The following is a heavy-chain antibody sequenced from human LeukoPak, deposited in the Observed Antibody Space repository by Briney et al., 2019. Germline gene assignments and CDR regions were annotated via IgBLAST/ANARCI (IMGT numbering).Heavy chain of an antibody. CDR1: GGSFSGYY. CDR2: INHSGST. V-gene: IGHV4-34*01. Sequence: SETLSLTCAVYGGSFSGYYWSWIRQPPGKGLEWIGEINHSGSTNYNPSLKSRVTISVDTFKNQFSLKLSPVTAADTAVYYCARRRFLGWLLYDYYYGMDVWGQGTTVTVSS. D-gene: IGHD3-3*01. CDR3: ARRRFLGWLLYDYYYGMDV. J-gene: IGHJ6*02.